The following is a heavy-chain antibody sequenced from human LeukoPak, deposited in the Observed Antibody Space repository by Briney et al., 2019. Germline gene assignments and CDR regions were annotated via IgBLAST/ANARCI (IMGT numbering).Heavy chain of an antibody. CDR2: IYSGGST. D-gene: IGHD5-12*01. CDR1: GFTVSSNY. V-gene: IGHV3-66*01. CDR3: ARDFSGMVATIAGRFGLERTDYFDY. J-gene: IGHJ4*02. Sequence: GGSLRLSCAASGFTVSSNYMSWVRQAPGKGLEWVSVIYSGGSTYYADSVKGRFTISRDNSKNTLYLQMNSLRAEDTAVYYCARDFSGMVATIAGRFGLERTDYFDYWGQGTLVTVSS.